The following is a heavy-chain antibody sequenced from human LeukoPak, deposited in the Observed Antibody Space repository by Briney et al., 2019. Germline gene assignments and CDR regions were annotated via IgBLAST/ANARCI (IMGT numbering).Heavy chain of an antibody. CDR3: ARHRVSYDFWSGYLRGSFDY. Sequence: SETLSLTCTVSGGSISSSSYYWGWIRQPPGKGLGWIGSIYYSGSTYYNPSLKSRVTISVDTSKNQFSLKLSSVTAADTAVYYCARHRVSYDFWSGYLRGSFDYWGQGTLVTVSS. V-gene: IGHV4-39*01. J-gene: IGHJ4*02. CDR1: GGSISSSSYY. CDR2: IYYSGST. D-gene: IGHD3-3*01.